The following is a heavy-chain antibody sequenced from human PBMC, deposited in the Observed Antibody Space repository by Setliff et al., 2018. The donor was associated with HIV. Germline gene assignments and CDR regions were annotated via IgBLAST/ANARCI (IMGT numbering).Heavy chain of an antibody. V-gene: IGHV4-39*01. D-gene: IGHD2-2*02. Sequence: SETLSLTCTVSGDSIISSRNFWGWIRQPPGKGLEWIGNIHSSGSTYYNPSLKSRVFISVDLSINQFSLKLSSVTAADTAVYYCARQERYCTSADCYRYFNYWGQGTLVTVSS. J-gene: IGHJ4*02. CDR2: IHSSGST. CDR3: ARQERYCTSADCYRYFNY. CDR1: GDSIISSRNF.